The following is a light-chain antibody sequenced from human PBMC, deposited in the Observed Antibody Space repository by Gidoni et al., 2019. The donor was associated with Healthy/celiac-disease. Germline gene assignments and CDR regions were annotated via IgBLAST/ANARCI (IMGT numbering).Light chain of an antibody. Sequence: IPMTQSPSTLSASVGDRVTITCRASQSISSWLAWYQQKPGKAPKLLIYDASSLESGVPSRFSGSGSGTEFTLTISSLQPDYFATYYCQQYNSYWYTFGQGTKLEIK. J-gene: IGKJ2*01. CDR3: QQYNSYWYT. V-gene: IGKV1-5*01. CDR1: QSISSW. CDR2: DAS.